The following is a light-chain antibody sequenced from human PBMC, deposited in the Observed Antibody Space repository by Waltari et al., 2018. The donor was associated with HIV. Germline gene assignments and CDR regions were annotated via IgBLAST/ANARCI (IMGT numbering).Light chain of an antibody. CDR3: ALYMGSGVWV. V-gene: IGLV8-61*01. J-gene: IGLJ3*02. Sequence: QTVVTQEPSFSVSPGATVTLTCGLRPGSVSTTYYPSWYQQTPGRAPLTLIYNTDTRSSGVPYRFSGSIVGDKAVLTITGAQADDECDYYCALYMGSGVWVFGGGTTLTVL. CDR2: NTD. CDR1: PGSVSTTYY.